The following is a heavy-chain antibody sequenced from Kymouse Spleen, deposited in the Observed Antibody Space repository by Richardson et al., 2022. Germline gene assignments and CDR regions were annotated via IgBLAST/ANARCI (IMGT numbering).Heavy chain of an antibody. D-gene: IGHD2-2*02. CDR2: IYPGDSDT. CDR3: ARQRGIVVVPAAHFDY. V-gene: IGHV5-51*01. CDR1: GYSFTSYW. Sequence: EVQLVQSGAEVKKPGESLKISCKGSGYSFTSYWIGWVRQMPGKGLEWMGIIYPGDSDTRYSPSFQGQVTISADKSISTAYLQWSSLKASDTAMYYCARQRGIVVVPAAHFDYWGQGTLVTVSS. J-gene: IGHJ4*02.